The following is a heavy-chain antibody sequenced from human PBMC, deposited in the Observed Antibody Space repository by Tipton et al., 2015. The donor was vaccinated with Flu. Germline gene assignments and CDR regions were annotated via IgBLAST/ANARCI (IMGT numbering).Heavy chain of an antibody. CDR2: TYTSGST. J-gene: IGHJ4*02. CDR3: ARDYLLGDLSFFDN. CDR1: GGSISSYY. D-gene: IGHD3-16*02. V-gene: IGHV4-4*07. Sequence: LSLTCTVSGGSISSYYWTWIRQPAGKGLEWIGRTYTSGSTKYNPSLKSRVTMSVDTSKNHFSLKLSSVTAADTAVYYCARDYLLGDLSFFDNWGQGTLVTVSS.